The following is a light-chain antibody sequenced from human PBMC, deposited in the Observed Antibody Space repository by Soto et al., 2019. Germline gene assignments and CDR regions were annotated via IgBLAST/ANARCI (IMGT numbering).Light chain of an antibody. CDR1: QQFTSY. Sequence: DIQMTQSPLSLSASVGDRVTINCRASQQFTSYVNWYQQKDGKAPKLLISDGSTLQTGVPPRFSGTGSGTDFTLTVNGLQPEDFATYYCQQSYGTPPTFGQGTTVEVK. CDR2: DGS. CDR3: QQSYGTPPT. J-gene: IGKJ1*01. V-gene: IGKV1-39*01.